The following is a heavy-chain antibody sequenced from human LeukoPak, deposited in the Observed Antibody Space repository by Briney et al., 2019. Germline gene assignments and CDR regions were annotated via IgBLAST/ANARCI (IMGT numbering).Heavy chain of an antibody. CDR1: GGSISSYY. D-gene: IGHD2-2*01. V-gene: IGHV4-59*01. J-gene: IGHJ4*02. Sequence: SETLSLTCTVSGGSISSYYWSWIRQSPGKGLEWIGYIYYSGSTNYNPSLKSRVTISVDTSKNQFSLKLSSVTAADTAVYYCARGYCSSTSCPYYFDYWGQGTLVTVSS. CDR2: IYYSGST. CDR3: ARGYCSSTSCPYYFDY.